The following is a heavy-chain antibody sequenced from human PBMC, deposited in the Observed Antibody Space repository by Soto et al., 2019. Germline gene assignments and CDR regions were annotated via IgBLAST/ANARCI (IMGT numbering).Heavy chain of an antibody. J-gene: IGHJ4*02. CDR1: GGSLSGSY. CDR2: IHHSGNT. V-gene: IGHV4-34*01. CDR3: ARHGGYYFDY. D-gene: IGHD3-16*01. Sequence: PSETLSLTCSIFGGSLSGSYWSWIRQPPGKGLEWIGEIHHSGNTIYNPSLKSRVTISLDTSEKQFSLKLSSVTAADTAVYYCARHGGYYFDYWGQEALVTVSS.